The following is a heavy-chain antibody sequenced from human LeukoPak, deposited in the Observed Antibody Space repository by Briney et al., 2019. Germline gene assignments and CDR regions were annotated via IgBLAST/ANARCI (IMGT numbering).Heavy chain of an antibody. CDR2: IKQDGSEK. D-gene: IGHD5-12*01. Sequence: GGSLRLSCAASGFTFSSYWMSWVRQAPGKGLEWVANIKQDGSEKYYVDSVKGRFTISRDNSKNTLYLQMNSLRAEDTAVYYCARDPVNMVATSIYFDYWGQGTLVTVSS. J-gene: IGHJ4*02. CDR3: ARDPVNMVATSIYFDY. CDR1: GFTFSSYW. V-gene: IGHV3-7*01.